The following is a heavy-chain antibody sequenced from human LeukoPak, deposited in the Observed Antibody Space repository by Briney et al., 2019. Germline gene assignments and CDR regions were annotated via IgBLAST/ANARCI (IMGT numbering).Heavy chain of an antibody. D-gene: IGHD1-26*01. CDR1: GGSVSSGSYY. Sequence: SETLSLTCTVSGGSVSSGSYYWSWIRQPPGKGLEWIGYIYYSGTTNYNPSLNRRVTISVDTSKNQFSLKLSSVSAADTAVYYCARDVVSGSYPRFDYWGQGTLVTVTS. V-gene: IGHV4-61*01. CDR3: ARDVVSGSYPRFDY. CDR2: IYYSGTT. J-gene: IGHJ4*02.